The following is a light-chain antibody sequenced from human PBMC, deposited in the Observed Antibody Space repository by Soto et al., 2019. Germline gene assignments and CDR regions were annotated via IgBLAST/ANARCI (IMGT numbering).Light chain of an antibody. J-gene: IGLJ2*01. CDR3: CSYAGSSTSRNVV. V-gene: IGLV2-23*02. CDR1: SSDVGSYNL. Sequence: QSALTQPASVSGSPGQSITISCTGTSSDVGSYNLVSWYQQHPGKAPKLMIYEVSKRPSGVSNRFSGSKSGNTASLTISGLQAEDEADYYCCSYAGSSTSRNVVFGGGSKL. CDR2: EVS.